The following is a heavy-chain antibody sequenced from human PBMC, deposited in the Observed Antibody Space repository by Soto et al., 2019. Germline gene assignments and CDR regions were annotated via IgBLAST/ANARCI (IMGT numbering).Heavy chain of an antibody. J-gene: IGHJ5*02. D-gene: IGHD3-10*01. V-gene: IGHV4-34*01. CDR2: INHSGST. CDR1: GGSFSGYY. CDR3: ARGWFSPRYFYGSGSYYASRSGLNWFDP. Sequence: SETLSLTCAVYGGSFSGYYWSWIRQPPGKGLEWIGEINHSGSTNYNPSLKSRVTISVDTSKNQFSLKLSSVTAADTAVYYCARGWFSPRYFYGSGSYYASRSGLNWFDPWGQGTLVTVSS.